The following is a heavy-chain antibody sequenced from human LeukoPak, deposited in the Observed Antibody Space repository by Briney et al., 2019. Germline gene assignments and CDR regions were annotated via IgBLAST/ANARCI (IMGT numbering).Heavy chain of an antibody. D-gene: IGHD2-2*01. V-gene: IGHV3-48*01. CDR2: VGISSGNT. CDR3: ARDTKYAFDN. CDR1: GFTFSDYS. Sequence: HAGGSLRLSCAASGFTFSDYSMNWVRQSPGKGLEWLSYVGISSGNTKYADSVKGRFTISGDKAKNSLYLQMNSLRVEDTAVYYCARDTKYAFDNWGQGTLVTVSS. J-gene: IGHJ4*02.